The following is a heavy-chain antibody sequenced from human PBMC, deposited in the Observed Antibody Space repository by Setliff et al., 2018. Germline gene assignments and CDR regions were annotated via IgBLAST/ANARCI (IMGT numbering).Heavy chain of an antibody. CDR2: IYPGDSDT. D-gene: IGHD3-10*01. J-gene: IGHJ5*02. Sequence: GESLKISCKGSGYSFTSYWIGWVRQMPGKGLEWMGIIYPGDSDTRYSPSFQGQVTISADKSISTAYLQWSSLKASDTAMYYCARQKSTGSGSNWFDPWGQGTLVTVSS. V-gene: IGHV5-51*01. CDR1: GYSFTSYW. CDR3: ARQKSTGSGSNWFDP.